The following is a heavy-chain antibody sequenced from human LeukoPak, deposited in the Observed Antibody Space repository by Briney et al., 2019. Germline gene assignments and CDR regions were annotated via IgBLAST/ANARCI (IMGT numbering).Heavy chain of an antibody. J-gene: IGHJ4*02. Sequence: SETLSLTCTVSGGSFSTYYWSWLRQPPGKGLEWIGYIYYSGSTDYNPSLKSRVTISLDTSKNQFSLRLSSVTAADTAVYYCARGEEYGSGTVHFDYWGQGILVTVSS. D-gene: IGHD3-10*01. CDR2: IYYSGST. CDR3: ARGEEYGSGTVHFDY. CDR1: GGSFSTYY. V-gene: IGHV4-59*01.